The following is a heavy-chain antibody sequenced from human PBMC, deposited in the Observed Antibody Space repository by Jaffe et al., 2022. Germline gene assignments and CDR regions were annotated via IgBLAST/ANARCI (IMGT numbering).Heavy chain of an antibody. CDR1: GFTFSSYE. D-gene: IGHD3-10*02. Sequence: EVQLVESGGGLVQPGGSLRLSCAASGFTFSSYEMNWVRQAPGKGLEWVSYISSSGSTIYYADSVKGRFTISRDNAKNSLYLQMNSLRAEDTAVYYCARGLITVRGVIIGAFDIWGQGTMVTVSS. J-gene: IGHJ3*02. V-gene: IGHV3-48*03. CDR3: ARGLITVRGVIIGAFDI. CDR2: ISSSGSTI.